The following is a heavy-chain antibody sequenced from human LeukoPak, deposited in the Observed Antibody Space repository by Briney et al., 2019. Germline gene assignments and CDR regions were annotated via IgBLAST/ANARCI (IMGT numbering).Heavy chain of an antibody. CDR1: GFTFSNYW. CDR2: IKQDGSEK. J-gene: IGHJ3*02. CDR3: ARVDYRGAFDI. V-gene: IGHV3-7*01. D-gene: IGHD4-11*01. Sequence: PGGSLRLSCATSGFTFSNYWMSWVRQAPGKGLEWVANIKQDGSEKYYVDSVKGRFTISRDNAKNSLYLQMNSLRAEDTAVYYCARVDYRGAFDIWGQGTMVTVSS.